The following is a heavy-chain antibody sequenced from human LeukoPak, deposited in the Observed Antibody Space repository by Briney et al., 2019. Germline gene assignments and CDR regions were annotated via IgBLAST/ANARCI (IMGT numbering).Heavy chain of an antibody. CDR1: GFTFSDYY. D-gene: IGHD6-13*01. Sequence: PGGSLRLSCAASGFTFSDYYMSWIRQAPGKGLEWVSYISSSSSYTNYADSVKGRFTISRDNAKNSLYLQMNSLRAEDTAVYYCARDRLYSSISLYFFDYWGQGTLVTVSS. CDR3: ARDRLYSSISLYFFDY. J-gene: IGHJ4*02. CDR2: ISSSSSYT. V-gene: IGHV3-11*05.